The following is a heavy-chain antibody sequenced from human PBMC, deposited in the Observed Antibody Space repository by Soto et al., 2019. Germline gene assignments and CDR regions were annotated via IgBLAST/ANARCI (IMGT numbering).Heavy chain of an antibody. CDR1: GGSFSGYY. J-gene: IGHJ4*02. D-gene: IGHD1-26*01. V-gene: IGHV4-34*01. CDR2: INHSGST. Sequence: QVQLQQWGAGLLKPSETLSLTCAVYGGSFSGYYWSWIRQPPGKGLEWIGEINHSGSTNYNPSLKSRVTISVDTSKNQFSLKLSSVTAADTAVYYCARGIVGATNHTVERQNDYWGQGTLVTVSS. CDR3: ARGIVGATNHTVERQNDY.